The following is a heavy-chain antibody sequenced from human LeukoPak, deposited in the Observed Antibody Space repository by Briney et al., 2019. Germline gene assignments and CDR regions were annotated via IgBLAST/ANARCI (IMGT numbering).Heavy chain of an antibody. V-gene: IGHV4-59*01. CDR3: ARMAVDYGGNSGDAFDI. CDR1: GGSIGSYY. CDR2: IYYSGST. Sequence: PSETLSLTCTVSGGSIGSYYWSWIRQPPGKGLEWIGYIYYSGSTNYNPSLKSRVTISVDTSKNQFSLKLSSVTAADTAVYYCARMAVDYGGNSGDAFDIWGQGTMVTVSS. J-gene: IGHJ3*02. D-gene: IGHD4-23*01.